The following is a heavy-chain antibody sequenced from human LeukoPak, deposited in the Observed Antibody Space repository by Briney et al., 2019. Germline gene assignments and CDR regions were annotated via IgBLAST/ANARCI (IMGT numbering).Heavy chain of an antibody. J-gene: IGHJ3*02. Sequence: GGSLRLSCAASGFTFSSYAMSWVPQAPGKGLEWVSAISGSGGSTYYADSVKGRFTISRDNSKNTLYLQMNSLRAEDTAVYYCAKGYYYDSSGYYSDDAFDIWGQGTMVTVSS. CDR1: GFTFSSYA. CDR2: ISGSGGST. CDR3: AKGYYYDSSGYYSDDAFDI. D-gene: IGHD3-22*01. V-gene: IGHV3-23*01.